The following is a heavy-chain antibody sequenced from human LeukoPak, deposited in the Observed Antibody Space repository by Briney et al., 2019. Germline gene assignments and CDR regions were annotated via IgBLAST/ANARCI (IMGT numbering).Heavy chain of an antibody. J-gene: IGHJ4*02. CDR3: ARASHWNQLHYFDY. Sequence: SETPSLTCTVSGGSISSYYWSWIRQPPGKGLEWIGYIYYSGSTNYNPSLKSRVTISVDTSKNQFSLKLSSVTAADSAMYYCARASHWNQLHYFDYWGQGTLVTVSS. V-gene: IGHV4-59*12. CDR1: GGSISSYY. CDR2: IYYSGST. D-gene: IGHD1-1*01.